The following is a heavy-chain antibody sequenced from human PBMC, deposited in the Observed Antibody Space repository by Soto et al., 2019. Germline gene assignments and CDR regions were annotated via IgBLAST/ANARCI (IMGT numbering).Heavy chain of an antibody. J-gene: IGHJ4*02. D-gene: IGHD6-19*01. V-gene: IGHV1-69*13. CDR1: GGTFSSYA. CDR3: ARLRQQWPRFVDY. Sequence: GASVKVSCKASGGTFSSYAISWVRQAPGQGLEWMGGIIPIFGTANYAQKFQGRVTITADESTSTAYMELSSLRSEDTAVYYCARLRQQWPRFVDYWGQGTLVTVSS. CDR2: IIPIFGTA.